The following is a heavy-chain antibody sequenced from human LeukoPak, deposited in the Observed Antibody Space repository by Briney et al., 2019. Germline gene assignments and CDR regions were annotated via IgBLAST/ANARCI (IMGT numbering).Heavy chain of an antibody. CDR3: TRYIFGQDY. D-gene: IGHD3-3*01. CDR2: ISSKANSYAT. V-gene: IGHV3-73*01. J-gene: IGHJ4*02. CDR1: GFTFSGSA. Sequence: GGSLRLSCAASGFTFSGSAMRWVRQASGKGLEWVGRISSKANSYATAYAASVKGRFTISRDDSKNTAYLQMNSLKTEDTAVYYCTRYIFGQDYWGQGTLVTVSS.